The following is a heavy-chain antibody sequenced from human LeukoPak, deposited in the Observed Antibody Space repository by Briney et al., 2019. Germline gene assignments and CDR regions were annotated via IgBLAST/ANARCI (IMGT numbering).Heavy chain of an antibody. CDR2: IYYSGST. CDR1: GGSISSYY. V-gene: IGHV4-59*01. Sequence: PSETLSLTCTVSGGSISSYYWSWIRQPPGKGLEWIGYIYYSGSTNYNPYLKSRVTISVDTSKNQFSLKLSSVTAADTAVYYCARGAMGCSSTSCYAGDAFDIWGQGTMVTVSS. CDR3: ARGAMGCSSTSCYAGDAFDI. D-gene: IGHD2-2*01. J-gene: IGHJ3*02.